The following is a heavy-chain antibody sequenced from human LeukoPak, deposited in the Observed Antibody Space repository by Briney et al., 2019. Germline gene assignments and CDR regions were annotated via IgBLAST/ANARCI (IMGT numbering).Heavy chain of an antibody. J-gene: IGHJ4*02. V-gene: IGHV3-7*03. D-gene: IGHD6-19*01. CDR1: GFIFR. CDR3: VRLQWVGLMFDF. CDR2: IQKDGGED. Sequence: GGSLRVSCAGSGFIFRMGWVRQVPGTGLEWVANIQKDGGEDYYVDSVKGRFSISRDNSKNLLYLQMHSLRDEDTAVYFCVRLQWVGLMFDFWGQGTLVTVSS.